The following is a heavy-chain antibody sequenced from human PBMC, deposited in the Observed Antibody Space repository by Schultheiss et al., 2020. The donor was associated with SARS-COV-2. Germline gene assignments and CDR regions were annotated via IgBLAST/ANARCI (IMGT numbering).Heavy chain of an antibody. J-gene: IGHJ4*02. D-gene: IGHD3-10*01. V-gene: IGHV3-66*01. CDR3: ARDNSWELSYFDY. Sequence: GGSLRLSCAASGFTFSNAWMNWVRQAPGKGLEWVSVIYSGGSTYYADSVKGRFTISRDNSKNTLYLQMNSLRAEDTAVYYCARDNSWELSYFDYWGQGTLVTVSS. CDR2: IYSGGST. CDR1: GFTFSNAW.